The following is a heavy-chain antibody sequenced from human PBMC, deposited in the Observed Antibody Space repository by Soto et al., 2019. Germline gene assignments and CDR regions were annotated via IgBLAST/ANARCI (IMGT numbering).Heavy chain of an antibody. D-gene: IGHD3-10*01. CDR2: ISSSSSYI. Sequence: PGGSLRLSCAASGFTFSSYSMNWVRQAPGKGLEWASSISSSSSYIYYADSVKGRFTISRDNAKNSLYLQMNSLRAEDTAVYYCARDRSYGSGTFTLPLFDYWGQGTLVTVSS. CDR1: GFTFSSYS. V-gene: IGHV3-21*01. J-gene: IGHJ4*02. CDR3: ARDRSYGSGTFTLPLFDY.